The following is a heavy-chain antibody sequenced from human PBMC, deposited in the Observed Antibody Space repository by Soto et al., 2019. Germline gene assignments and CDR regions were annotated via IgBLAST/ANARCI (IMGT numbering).Heavy chain of an antibody. V-gene: IGHV1-69*01. CDR3: ARDPAPGYSSRRFWFDP. D-gene: IGHD6-19*01. CDR1: GGTFSSYA. CDR2: IIPVFGTA. J-gene: IGHJ5*02. Sequence: QVQLVQSGAEVKKPGSSVKVSCTGSGGTFSSYAISCVRQAPGQGLEWMGGIIPVFGTANYAQKFQGRVTITADESTSTAYMELSSLRSEDTAVYYCARDPAPGYSSRRFWFDPWGQGTLVTVSS.